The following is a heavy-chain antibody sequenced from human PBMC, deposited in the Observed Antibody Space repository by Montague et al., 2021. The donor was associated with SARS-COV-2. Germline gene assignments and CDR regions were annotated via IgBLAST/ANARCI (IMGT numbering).Heavy chain of an antibody. V-gene: IGHV2-5*01. D-gene: IGHD5/OR15-5a*01. CDR3: ARSNDVYDHFDY. J-gene: IGHJ4*02. CDR2: IYWNDDK. CDR1: GFSLRNRGVG. Sequence: PPLVKPTHTLTLTCSLSGFSLRNRGVGVGWIRQPPGKALEWLAFIYWNDDKRYNRSLENRLTITKDSSENQVVLTVTNVDPVDSATYYCARSNDVYDHFDYWGQGTLVTVSS.